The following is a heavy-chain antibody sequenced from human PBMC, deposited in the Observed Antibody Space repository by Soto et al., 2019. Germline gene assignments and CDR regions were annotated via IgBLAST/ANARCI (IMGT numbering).Heavy chain of an antibody. Sequence: VQLVQSGGGSVQPGGSLKLCCSATGFRFSDHYMDCVRQAPGKGLESVGRITNKASTDSAASVKDRFSISRDTSKASLYLQINSLKIEAAAVYYCAREGALGGPDFDFWGQGSLVTVSS. CDR1: GFRFSDHY. D-gene: IGHD1-26*01. CDR2: ITNKAST. J-gene: IGHJ4*02. CDR3: AREGALGGPDFDF. V-gene: IGHV3-72*01.